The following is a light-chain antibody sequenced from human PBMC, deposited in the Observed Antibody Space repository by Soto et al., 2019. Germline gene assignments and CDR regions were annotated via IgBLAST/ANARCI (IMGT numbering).Light chain of an antibody. V-gene: IGLV2-14*03. CDR2: GVT. CDR1: SSDIGAHDD. CDR3: CSYTSDLTPYV. Sequence: QSVPTQPASVSGSPGQSITISCTGTSSDIGAHDDVSWYQQHPGKVPKLLIYGVTDRPSGISNRFSGSKSGNVASLTISGLQAEDEADYYCCSYTSDLTPYVFGTGTKVTVL. J-gene: IGLJ1*01.